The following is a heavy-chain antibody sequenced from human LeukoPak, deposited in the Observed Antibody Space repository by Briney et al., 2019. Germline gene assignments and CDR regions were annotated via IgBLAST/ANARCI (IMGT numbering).Heavy chain of an antibody. CDR2: ITDAVGST. V-gene: IGHV3-23*01. CDR3: ATQPGSSWYYFDY. Sequence: GASVKVSCKASGGTFSSYAISWVRQAPGKGLEWVSAITDAVGSTHYADSVKGRFTISRDNSKNTLYLQMNSLRAEDTAVYYCATQPGSSWYYFDYWGQGTLVTVSS. J-gene: IGHJ4*02. D-gene: IGHD6-13*01. CDR1: GGTFSSYA.